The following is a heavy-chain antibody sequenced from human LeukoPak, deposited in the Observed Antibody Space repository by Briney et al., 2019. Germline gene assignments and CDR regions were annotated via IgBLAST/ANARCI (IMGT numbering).Heavy chain of an antibody. CDR3: AKSGGELLHYYYYYYMDV. D-gene: IGHD1-26*01. CDR1: GFTFSSYW. CDR2: IKQDGSEK. V-gene: IGHV3-7*03. Sequence: GGSLRLSCAASGFTFSSYWMSWVRQAPGKGLEWVANIKQDGSEKYYVDSVKGRFTISRDNAKNSLYLQLNSLRAEDTAVYYCAKSGGELLHYYYYYYMDVWGKGTTVTVSS. J-gene: IGHJ6*03.